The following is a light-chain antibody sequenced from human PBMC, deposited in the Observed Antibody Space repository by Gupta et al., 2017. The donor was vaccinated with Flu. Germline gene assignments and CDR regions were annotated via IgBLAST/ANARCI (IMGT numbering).Light chain of an antibody. Sequence: QSVLSQPPALSCSPGRGVSLSSSGSPPNIGNNPVNWFQQLPGTDPKLLIYANDQRPSGVPDRFSGSKTGTSAYLVSSGLKSEDEADYYCTSWDGSLESHDFGAGTKVSVL. CDR3: TSWDGSLESHD. CDR1: PPNIGNNP. V-gene: IGLV1-44*01. J-gene: IGLJ1*01. CDR2: AND.